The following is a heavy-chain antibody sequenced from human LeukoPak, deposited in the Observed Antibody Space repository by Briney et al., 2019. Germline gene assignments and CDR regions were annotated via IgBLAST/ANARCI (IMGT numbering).Heavy chain of an antibody. J-gene: IGHJ4*02. CDR2: INHSGST. CDR1: GGSFSGYY. V-gene: IGHV4-34*01. Sequence: PSETLSLTCAVYGGSFSGYYWSWIRQPPGKGLEWIGEINHSGSTNYNPSLKSRVTISVDTSKNQFSLKLSSVTAADTAVYYCATYGDYVRDFDYWGQGTLVTVSS. D-gene: IGHD4-17*01. CDR3: ATYGDYVRDFDY.